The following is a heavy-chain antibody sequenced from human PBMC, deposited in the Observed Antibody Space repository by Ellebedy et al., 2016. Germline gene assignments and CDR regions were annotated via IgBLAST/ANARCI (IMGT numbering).Heavy chain of an antibody. CDR2: ISGSGGST. CDR3: ASGGAYQLTTGAWFDP. Sequence: GGSLRLXXAASGFTFSSYAMSWVRQAPGKGLEWVSAISGSGGSTYYADSVKGRFTISRDNSKNTLYLQMNSLRAEDTAVYYCASGGAYQLTTGAWFDPWGQGTLVTVSS. V-gene: IGHV3-23*01. CDR1: GFTFSSYA. J-gene: IGHJ5*02. D-gene: IGHD2-2*01.